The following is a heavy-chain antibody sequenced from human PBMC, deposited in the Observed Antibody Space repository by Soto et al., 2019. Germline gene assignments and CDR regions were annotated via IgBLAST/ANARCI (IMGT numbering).Heavy chain of an antibody. CDR1: GFTFSSYA. D-gene: IGHD5-18*01. J-gene: IGHJ5*01. Sequence: GGSLRLSCAASGFTFSSYAMHWVRQAPGKGLEWVAVISYDGSNKYYADSVKGRFTISRDNSKNTLYLQMNSLRAEDTAAYYCPKEQAFEQLWVFDSWGQGTLVT. CDR3: PKEQAFEQLWVFDS. V-gene: IGHV3-30-3*02. CDR2: ISYDGSNK.